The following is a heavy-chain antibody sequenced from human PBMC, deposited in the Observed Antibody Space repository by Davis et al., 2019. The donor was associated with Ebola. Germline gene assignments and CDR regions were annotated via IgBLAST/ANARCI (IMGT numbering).Heavy chain of an antibody. CDR2: IYYRGCT. Sequence: SETLSLTCTVPGGSISRYYWSWTRQPPGKGLEWIGYIYYRGCTNYNPSLKSRVTISVDTSKNQLSLKLSSVTAADTAVYYCARETGADYYYRGMDGWGKGTTVTVSS. V-gene: IGHV4-59*01. CDR3: ARETGADYYYRGMDG. D-gene: IGHD1-1*01. CDR1: GGSISRYY. J-gene: IGHJ6*04.